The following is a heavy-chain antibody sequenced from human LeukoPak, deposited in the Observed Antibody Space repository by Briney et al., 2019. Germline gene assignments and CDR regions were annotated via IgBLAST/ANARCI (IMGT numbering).Heavy chain of an antibody. CDR2: IKTEGYGGTA. CDR3: ARDFHIFAYYGFGDL. CDR1: GFTFSSYW. V-gene: IGHV3-49*04. J-gene: IGHJ5*02. Sequence: GGSLRLSCAASGFTFSSYWMSWVRQAPGKGLEWLGFIKTEGYGGTADYAASVKGRFTISRDDSTNIAYLQMNRLNTEDTAVYYCARDFHIFAYYGFGDLWGQGTLVSVSS. D-gene: IGHD1-26*01.